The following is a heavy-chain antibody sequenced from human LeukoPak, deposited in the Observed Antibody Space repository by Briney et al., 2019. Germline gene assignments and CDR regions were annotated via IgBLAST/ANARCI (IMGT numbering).Heavy chain of an antibody. CDR3: ARGLKQPNYFDY. D-gene: IGHD6-13*01. Sequence: PSQPLSLPCPVSGGSISSGDHFWTWIRQHPGKGLEWIWYIYISGGTYYNPSLKSRVIISVDTSKNQFSLRLSSVTAADTAVYFCARGLKQPNYFDYWGQGTLVTVSS. J-gene: IGHJ4*02. CDR2: IYISGGT. V-gene: IGHV4-31*03. CDR1: GGSISSGDHF.